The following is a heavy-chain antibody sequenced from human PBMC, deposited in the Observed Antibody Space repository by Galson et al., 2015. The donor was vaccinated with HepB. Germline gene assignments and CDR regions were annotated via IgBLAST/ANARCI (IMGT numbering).Heavy chain of an antibody. CDR3: AREGAYSGSYRGYYYYYYGMDV. V-gene: IGHV1-46*04. Sequence: SGAEVKKPGESLKISCKASGYTFTSYYMHWVRQAPGQGLEWMGIINPSGGSTSYAQKLQGRVTMTRDTSTSTVYMELSSLRSEDTAVYYCAREGAYSGSYRGYYYYYYGMDVWGQGTTVTVSS. CDR1: GYTFTSYY. D-gene: IGHD1-26*01. CDR2: INPSGGST. J-gene: IGHJ6*02.